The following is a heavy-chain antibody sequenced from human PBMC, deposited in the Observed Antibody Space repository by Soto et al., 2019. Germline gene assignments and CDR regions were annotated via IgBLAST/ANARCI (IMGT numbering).Heavy chain of an antibody. V-gene: IGHV3-7*01. CDR2: IKQDGSEK. Sequence: PGGSLRLSCAASGFTFSSYWMSWVRQAPGKGLEWVANIKQDGSEKYYADSVKGRFTISRDNSKNTLYLQMNSLRAEDTAVYYCAKDRDYDILTGYRASAGMDVWGQGTTVTVSS. CDR3: AKDRDYDILTGYRASAGMDV. CDR1: GFTFSSYW. J-gene: IGHJ6*02. D-gene: IGHD3-9*01.